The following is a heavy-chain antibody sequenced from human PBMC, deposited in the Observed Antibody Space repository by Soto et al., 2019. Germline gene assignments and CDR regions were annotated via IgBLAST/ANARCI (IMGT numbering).Heavy chain of an antibody. CDR3: ARDQAGDWNDQGGDYYFDY. J-gene: IGHJ4*02. D-gene: IGHD1-1*01. CDR2: TYYRSKWYN. Sequence: SQTLSLTCAISGDSVSSNSAAWNWIRQSPSRGLEWLGRTYYRSKWYNDYSGSVKSRITIKPDTSKNQFSRQLNSVTPEDTAVYYCARDQAGDWNDQGGDYYFDYWGQGPLVTVSS. CDR1: GDSVSSNSAA. V-gene: IGHV6-1*01.